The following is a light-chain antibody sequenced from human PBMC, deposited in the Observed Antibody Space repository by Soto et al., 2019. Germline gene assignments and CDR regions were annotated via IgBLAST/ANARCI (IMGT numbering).Light chain of an antibody. CDR1: QTINRN. Sequence: EVVLTQSTATQSVSPGGRATLSCRASQTINRNVAWYQQRPGQAPRLLIYGASTRATGIPPRFSGSGSGTEFTLTISSLQSEDFAVYYCQQYHQWPITFGQGTRLEIK. J-gene: IGKJ5*01. V-gene: IGKV3-15*01. CDR2: GAS. CDR3: QQYHQWPIT.